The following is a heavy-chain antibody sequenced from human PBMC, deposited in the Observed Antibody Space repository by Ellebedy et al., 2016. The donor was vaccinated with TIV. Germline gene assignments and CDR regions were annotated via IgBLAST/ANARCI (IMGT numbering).Heavy chain of an antibody. J-gene: IGHJ3*02. CDR2: ISGSGGST. V-gene: IGHV3-23*01. CDR1: GFTFSSYA. CDR3: AKYKRFGVVIKDAFDI. Sequence: GESLKISCAASGFTFSSYAMSWVRQAPGKGLEWVSAISGSGGSTYYADSVKGRFTISRDNSKNTLYLQMNSLRAEDTAVYYCAKYKRFGVVIKDAFDIWGQGTMVTVSS. D-gene: IGHD3-3*01.